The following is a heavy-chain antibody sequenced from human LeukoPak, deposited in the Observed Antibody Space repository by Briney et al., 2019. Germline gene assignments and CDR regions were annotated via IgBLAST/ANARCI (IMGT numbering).Heavy chain of an antibody. CDR2: IIPIFGTA. V-gene: IGHV1-69*01. CDR3: ARGGSYFDISGYYFY. CDR1: GGTFSSYA. D-gene: IGHD3-22*01. J-gene: IGHJ4*02. Sequence: ASVKVSCKASGGTFSSYAISWVRQAPGQGLEWMGGIIPIFGTANYAQKFQGRVTITAAESTSTAYMELSSLRSEDTAVYYCARGGSYFDISGYYFYWGQGTLVTVSS.